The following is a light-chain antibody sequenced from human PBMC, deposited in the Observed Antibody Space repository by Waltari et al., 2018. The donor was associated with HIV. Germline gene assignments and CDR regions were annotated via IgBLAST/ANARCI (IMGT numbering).Light chain of an antibody. V-gene: IGKV1-39*01. J-gene: IGKJ4*01. CDR2: GAS. Sequence: EIQMAQSPSSLSGCSRYSVTIPCRASQNINNYLSWYQQKPAKAPTLLIYGASSLQRGVSSRFTTTGSGADFTLTIRGLQPEDFATYYCLQTYSIPCTFGGGTKVEIK. CDR1: QNINNY. CDR3: LQTYSIPCT.